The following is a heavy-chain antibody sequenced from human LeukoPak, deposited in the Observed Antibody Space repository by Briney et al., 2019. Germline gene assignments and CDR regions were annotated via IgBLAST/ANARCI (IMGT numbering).Heavy chain of an antibody. Sequence: SETLSLTCTVSGGPISSYYWSWIRQPAGKGLEWIGRIYTSGSTNYNPSLKSRVTMSVNTSKNQFSLKLSSVTAADTALYYCARGRIAVAGTSWFDPWGQGSLVTVSS. J-gene: IGHJ5*02. CDR3: ARGRIAVAGTSWFDP. D-gene: IGHD6-19*01. CDR2: IYTSGST. CDR1: GGPISSYY. V-gene: IGHV4-4*07.